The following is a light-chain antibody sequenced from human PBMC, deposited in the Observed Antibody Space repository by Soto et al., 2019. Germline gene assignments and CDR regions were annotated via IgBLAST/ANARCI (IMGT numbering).Light chain of an antibody. V-gene: IGKV1-39*01. CDR1: HSISSS. CDR3: QQSYSTLWT. CDR2: AAS. Sequence: DIPMTQSPSSLSASVGDRVTITCRASHSISSSLNWYQQKPGKAPKLLIYAASSLQGGVPSRFTGSGSGTDFTLTINRLQPEDLATYYCQQSYSTLWTFGQGTKVEIK. J-gene: IGKJ1*01.